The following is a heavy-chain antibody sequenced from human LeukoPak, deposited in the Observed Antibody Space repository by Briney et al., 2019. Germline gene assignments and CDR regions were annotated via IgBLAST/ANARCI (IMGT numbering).Heavy chain of an antibody. CDR2: ISVYNGRT. CDR1: GYTFSDLG. J-gene: IGHJ6*02. CDR3: AREGEYCGGGSCYPSNAMDV. D-gene: IGHD2-15*01. Sequence: GSVKVSCKASGYTFSDLGISWVRQAPGQGLEWMGWISVYNGRTNYAQKLQGRVTMTTDTSTSTAYMELRSLRSDDTAVYYCAREGEYCGGGSCYPSNAMDVWGQGTTVTVSS. V-gene: IGHV1-18*01.